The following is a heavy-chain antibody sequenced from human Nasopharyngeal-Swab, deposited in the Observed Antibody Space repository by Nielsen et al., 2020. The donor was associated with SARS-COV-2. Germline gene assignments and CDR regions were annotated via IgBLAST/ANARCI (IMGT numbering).Heavy chain of an antibody. D-gene: IGHD4-11*01. Sequence: WVRQAPGQGLEWMGWISAYNGNTNYAQKLQGRVTMTTDTSTSTAYMELRSLRSDDTAVYYCARMSFWSHDYSNFPQDYYGMDVWGQGTTVTVSS. V-gene: IGHV1-18*01. J-gene: IGHJ6*02. CDR2: ISAYNGNT. CDR3: ARMSFWSHDYSNFPQDYYGMDV.